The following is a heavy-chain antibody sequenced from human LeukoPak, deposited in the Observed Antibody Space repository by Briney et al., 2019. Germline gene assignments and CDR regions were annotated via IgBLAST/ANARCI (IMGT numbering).Heavy chain of an antibody. Sequence: SETLSLTCTVSGGSISSYYWSWIRQPAGQGLEWIGRIYTSGSTNYNPSLKGRVTMSVDTSKNQFSPKLSSVTAADTAVYYCARDITSTYLSYYYYYGMDVWGQGTTVTVSS. V-gene: IGHV4-4*07. CDR1: GGSISSYY. J-gene: IGHJ6*02. D-gene: IGHD5/OR15-5a*01. CDR2: IYTSGST. CDR3: ARDITSTYLSYYYYYGMDV.